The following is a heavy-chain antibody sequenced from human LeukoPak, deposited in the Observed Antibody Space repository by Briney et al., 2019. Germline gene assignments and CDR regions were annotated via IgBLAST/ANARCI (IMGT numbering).Heavy chain of an antibody. Sequence: GESLKISCKGSGYSFTSYWIGWVRQLPGKGLEWRGIIYPRYSDTSYSQSFQGQVTISADKSISTACLQWSSVKASDTAMYYCGRHGGLGTVRYFDWLFHLPTVDAFDIWGQGTMVTVSS. D-gene: IGHD3-9*01. V-gene: IGHV5-51*01. CDR3: GRHGGLGTVRYFDWLFHLPTVDAFDI. CDR2: IYPRYSDT. CDR1: GYSFTSYW. J-gene: IGHJ3*02.